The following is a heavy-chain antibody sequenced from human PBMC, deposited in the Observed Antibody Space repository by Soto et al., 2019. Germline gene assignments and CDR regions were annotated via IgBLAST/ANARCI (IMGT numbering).Heavy chain of an antibody. Sequence: SETLSLTCSVSDGSFNSYSWTWIRQPPGKALEWIGRIFYAGDTYYNPSLESRVTISVDTSKNQFSLTLTSVTAADTAVYYCERVLGHFWSGYHLDQWGQGTLVTVSS. V-gene: IGHV4-59*01. D-gene: IGHD3-3*02. CDR1: DGSFNSYS. CDR3: ERVLGHFWSGYHLDQ. CDR2: IFYAGDT. J-gene: IGHJ4*02.